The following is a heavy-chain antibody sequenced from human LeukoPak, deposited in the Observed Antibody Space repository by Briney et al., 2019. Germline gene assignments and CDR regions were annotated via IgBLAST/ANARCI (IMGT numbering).Heavy chain of an antibody. CDR3: ARGSASNFDY. CDR2: IYYSGST. V-gene: IGHV4-59*01. D-gene: IGHD6-13*01. Sequence: SETLSLTCTVSGGSISSYYWSWIRQPPGRGLEWIGYIYYSGSTNYNPSLKSRVTISVDTSKNQFSLKLSSVTAADTAVYYCARGSASNFDYWGQGTLVTVSS. CDR1: GGSISSYY. J-gene: IGHJ4*02.